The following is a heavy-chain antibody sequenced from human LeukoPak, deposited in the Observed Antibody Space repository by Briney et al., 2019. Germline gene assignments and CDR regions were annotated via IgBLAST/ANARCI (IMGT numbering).Heavy chain of an antibody. CDR2: ISSSSSTI. CDR3: ARAHSSSWLWYFDY. D-gene: IGHD6-13*01. CDR1: GFTFSSYN. Sequence: PGGSLRLSCAASGFTFSSYNMNWLRQAPGEGLEWGSYISSSSSTIYYADSVKGRFTISRDNAKNSLYLQMNSLRDEDTAVYYCARAHSSSWLWYFDYWGQGTLVTVSS. V-gene: IGHV3-48*02. J-gene: IGHJ4*02.